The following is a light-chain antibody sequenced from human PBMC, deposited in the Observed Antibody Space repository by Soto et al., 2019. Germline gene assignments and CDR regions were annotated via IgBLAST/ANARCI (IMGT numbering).Light chain of an antibody. CDR3: QQYGRSPRT. CDR1: QSVSSSY. J-gene: IGKJ1*01. V-gene: IGKV3-20*01. CDR2: GAS. Sequence: EIVLTQSPGALSLSPGERATLSCGASQSVSSSYLAWYQQKPGQAPRLLIYGASTRATGIPDRFSGSGSGTDFTLTISRLEPEDFAVYSCQQYGRSPRTFGQGTKVEIK.